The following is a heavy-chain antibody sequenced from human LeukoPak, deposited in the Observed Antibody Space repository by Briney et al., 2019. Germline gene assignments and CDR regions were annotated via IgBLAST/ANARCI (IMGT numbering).Heavy chain of an antibody. CDR2: IKQDGSEK. D-gene: IGHD3-22*01. Sequence: GGYLRLSCAASGFTFSSYAMHWVRQAPGKGLEWVANIKQDGSEKYYVDSVKGRFTISRDNAKNSLYLQMNSLRAEDTAVYYCARDLESHYYDSSGYYYGWYFDLWGRGTLVTVSS. CDR1: GFTFSSYA. V-gene: IGHV3-7*01. CDR3: ARDLESHYYDSSGYYYGWYFDL. J-gene: IGHJ2*01.